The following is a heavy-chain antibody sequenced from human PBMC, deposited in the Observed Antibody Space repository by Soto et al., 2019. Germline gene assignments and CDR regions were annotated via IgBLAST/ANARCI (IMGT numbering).Heavy chain of an antibody. V-gene: IGHV6-1*01. CDR2: TYYRSKWYN. CDR1: GDSVSSNSAA. Sequence: SQTLSLTCAISGDSVSSNSAAWNWIRQSPSRGLEWLGRTYYRSKWYNDYAVSVKSRITINTDTSKNQLSLQLNFVTTEDTSVYYCATSTSRADMVRGVIHYYYMDAWGKGTTVTVSS. J-gene: IGHJ6*03. D-gene: IGHD3-10*01. CDR3: ATSTSRADMVRGVIHYYYMDA.